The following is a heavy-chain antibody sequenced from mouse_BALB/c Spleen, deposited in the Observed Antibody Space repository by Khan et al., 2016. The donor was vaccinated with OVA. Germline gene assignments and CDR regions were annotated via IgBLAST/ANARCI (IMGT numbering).Heavy chain of an antibody. CDR1: GYTFTSFW. CDR2: IDPSKSET. CDR3: AGGGYGSPFAY. Sequence: QVRLQQSGPELVRPGASVKMSCKASGYTFTSFWIHWVKQRPGQGLEWIGMIDPSKSETRLNQKFKDKATLNVDKSSNTAYMQLSRLTAEDCAVYDCAGGGYGSPFAYWGQGTLVTVSA. V-gene: IGHV1-74*01. J-gene: IGHJ3*01. D-gene: IGHD1-1*01.